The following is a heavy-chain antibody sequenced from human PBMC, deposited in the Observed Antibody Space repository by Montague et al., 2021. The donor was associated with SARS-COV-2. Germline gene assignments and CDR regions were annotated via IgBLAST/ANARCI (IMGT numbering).Heavy chain of an antibody. V-gene: IGHV4-59*08. J-gene: IGHJ5*02. D-gene: IGHD3-10*01. Sequence: SETLSLTCGVSGDSIMSYHWSWVRKPPGRGLEWIGDVRDSGTTSYNPSLNNRITISIDTSKAQFSLILTSVNAADTAVYYCARFFRVGTSSAFDHWGQGILVTASS. CDR1: GDSIMSYH. CDR3: ARFFRVGTSSAFDH. CDR2: VRDSGTT.